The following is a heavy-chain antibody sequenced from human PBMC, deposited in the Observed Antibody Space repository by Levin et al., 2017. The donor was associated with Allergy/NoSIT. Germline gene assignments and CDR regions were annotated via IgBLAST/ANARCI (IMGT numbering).Heavy chain of an antibody. CDR1: GFTFSSYG. J-gene: IGHJ4*02. CDR2: IWYDGSNK. V-gene: IGHV3-33*01. D-gene: IGHD3-16*02. Sequence: GESLKISCAASGFTFSSYGMHWVRQAPGKGLEWVAVIWYDGSNKYYADSVKGRFTISRDNSKNTLYLQMNSLRAEDTAVYYCARGLSPFDYWGQGTLVTVSS. CDR3: ARGLSPFDY.